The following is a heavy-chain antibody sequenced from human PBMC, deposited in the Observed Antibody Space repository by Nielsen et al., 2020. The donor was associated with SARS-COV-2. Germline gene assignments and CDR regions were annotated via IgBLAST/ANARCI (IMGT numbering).Heavy chain of an antibody. J-gene: IGHJ4*02. Sequence: GESLKISCAASGFTFSSYSMNWVRQAPGKGLEWVSSISSSSSYIYYADSVKGRFTISRDNAKNSLYLQMNSLRAEDTAVYYCARDPVPIVGVTTDYWGQGTLVTVSS. CDR2: ISSSSSYI. CDR1: GFTFSSYS. CDR3: ARDPVPIVGVTTDY. D-gene: IGHD1-26*01. V-gene: IGHV3-21*01.